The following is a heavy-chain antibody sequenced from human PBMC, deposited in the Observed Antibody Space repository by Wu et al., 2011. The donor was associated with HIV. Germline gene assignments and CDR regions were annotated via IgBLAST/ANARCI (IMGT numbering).Heavy chain of an antibody. J-gene: IGHJ4*02. CDR3: ARGESLSYYDSSGYSYYFDY. CDR2: INPSGGST. CDR1: GYTFTTYY. D-gene: IGHD3-22*01. Sequence: QVRLVQSGAELKKPGASVKVSCKASGYTFTTYYMHWVRQAPGQGLEWMGMINPSGGSTNYAQKFQGRVTMTRDTSTSTVYMELSSLRSEDTALYYCARGESLSYYDSSGYSYYFDYWGQGPWSPSPQ. V-gene: IGHV1-46*01.